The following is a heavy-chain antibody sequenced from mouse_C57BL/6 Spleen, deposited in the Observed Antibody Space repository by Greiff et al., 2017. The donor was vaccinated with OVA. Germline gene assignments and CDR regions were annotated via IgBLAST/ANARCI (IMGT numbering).Heavy chain of an antibody. CDR3: AKGDSRNAMDY. V-gene: IGHV1-80*01. CDR1: GYAFSSYW. Sequence: QVQLKESGAELVKPGASVKISCKASGYAFSSYWMNWVKQRPGKGLEWIGQIYPGDGDTNYNGKFKGKATLTADKSSSTAYMQLSSLTSEDSAVYFCAKGDSRNAMDYWGQGTSVTVSS. CDR2: IYPGDGDT. J-gene: IGHJ4*01. D-gene: IGHD1-1*01.